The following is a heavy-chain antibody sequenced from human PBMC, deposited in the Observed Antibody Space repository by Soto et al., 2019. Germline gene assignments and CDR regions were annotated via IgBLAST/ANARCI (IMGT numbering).Heavy chain of an antibody. CDR3: ASESRPHSGWYNGFDY. CDR1: GYSFTSYW. CDR2: IYPGDSDT. D-gene: IGHD6-19*01. V-gene: IGHV5-51*01. J-gene: IGHJ4*02. Sequence: PGESLKISCKGSGYSFTSYWIGWVRQMPGKGLEWMGIIYPGDSDTRYSPSFQGQVTISADKSISTAYLQWSSLKASDTAMYYCASESRPHSGWYNGFDYWGQGTLVTVSS.